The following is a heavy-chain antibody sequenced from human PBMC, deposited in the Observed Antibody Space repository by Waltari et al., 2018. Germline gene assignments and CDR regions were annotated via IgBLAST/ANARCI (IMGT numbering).Heavy chain of an antibody. Sequence: QVQLQESGPGLVKPSETLSLTCAVSGYSISSGYYWGWIRQPPGKGLEWIGSIYQSGSNYDNPSLKSRVTISVDTSKNQFSLKLSSVTAADTAVYYCARTGYCSGGSCYSHDYWGQGTLVTVSS. V-gene: IGHV4-38-2*01. D-gene: IGHD2-15*01. CDR2: IYQSGSN. J-gene: IGHJ4*02. CDR1: GYSISSGYY. CDR3: ARTGYCSGGSCYSHDY.